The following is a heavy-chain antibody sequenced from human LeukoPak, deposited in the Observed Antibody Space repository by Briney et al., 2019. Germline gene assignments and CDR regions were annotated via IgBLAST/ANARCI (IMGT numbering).Heavy chain of an antibody. CDR2: INPNSGGT. CDR1: GYTFTGYY. D-gene: IGHD2-2*01. Sequence: GASVKVSCKASGYTFTGYYMHWVRQAPGQGLEWMGWINPNSGGTNYAQKFQVWVTMTRDTSISTAYMELSRLRSDDTAVYYCARGGCSSTSCYSGSYYYYYYGMDVWGKGTTLTVSS. J-gene: IGHJ6*04. V-gene: IGHV1-2*04. CDR3: ARGGCSSTSCYSGSYYYYYYGMDV.